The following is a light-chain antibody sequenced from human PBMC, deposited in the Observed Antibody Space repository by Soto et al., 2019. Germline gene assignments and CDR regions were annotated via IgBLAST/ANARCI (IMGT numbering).Light chain of an antibody. CDR1: KLGDKY. J-gene: IGLJ2*01. CDR3: QAWDSSTAV. V-gene: IGLV3-1*01. CDR2: QDS. Sequence: SYELTQPPSVSVSPGQTASITCSGAKLGDKYACWYQQKPGQSPELVIYQDSKRPSGIPERFSGSNSGNTATLTISGTQAMDEADYYCQAWDSSTAVFGGGTKLTVL.